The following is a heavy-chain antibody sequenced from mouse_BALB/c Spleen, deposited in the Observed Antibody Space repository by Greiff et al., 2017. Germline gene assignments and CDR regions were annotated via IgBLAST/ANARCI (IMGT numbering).Heavy chain of an antibody. CDR2: IWGDGST. V-gene: IGHV2-6-7*01. CDR3: ARAYYYGSSPYYFDY. D-gene: IGHD1-1*01. Sequence: QVQLQQSGPGLVAPSQSLSITCTVSGFSLTGYGVNWVRQPPGKGLEWLGMIWGDGSTDYNSALKSRLSISKDNSKSQVFLKMNSLQTDDTARYYCARAYYYGSSPYYFDYWGQGTTLTVSS. J-gene: IGHJ2*01. CDR1: GFSLTGYG.